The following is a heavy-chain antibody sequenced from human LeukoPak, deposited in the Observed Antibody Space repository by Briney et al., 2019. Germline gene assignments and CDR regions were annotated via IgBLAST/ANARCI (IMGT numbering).Heavy chain of an antibody. CDR2: IIPIFGTE. CDR1: GGTFISYA. CDR3: ARKYYYDSSGYYDY. V-gene: IGHV1-69*05. J-gene: IGHJ4*02. Sequence: SVKVSCKASGGTFISYAISWVGQAPGQGLEWMGRIIPIFGTENYARKFQGRVTITTDESTRPAYMELSSLRSEDTAVYYCARKYYYDSSGYYDYWGQGTLVTVSS. D-gene: IGHD3-22*01.